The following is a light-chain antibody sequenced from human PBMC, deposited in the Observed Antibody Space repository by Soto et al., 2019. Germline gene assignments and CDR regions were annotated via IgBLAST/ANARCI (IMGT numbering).Light chain of an antibody. Sequence: EIVMSLAASTLFVYPEERATLSCRASQSVSSNLAWYQQKPGQAPRLLIYGASTRATGIPARFSGSGSGTEFTLTTSCLQSEDFAVYYCQQYNKWPRTFGQGTKVDIK. CDR2: GAS. CDR3: QQYNKWPRT. CDR1: QSVSSN. V-gene: IGKV3-15*01. J-gene: IGKJ1*01.